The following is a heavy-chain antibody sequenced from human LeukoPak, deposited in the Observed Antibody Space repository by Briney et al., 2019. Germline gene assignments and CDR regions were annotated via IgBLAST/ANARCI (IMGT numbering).Heavy chain of an antibody. V-gene: IGHV3-48*01. D-gene: IGHD4-23*01. J-gene: IGHJ1*01. CDR3: ARDIGGNSLMTEYFQH. Sequence: PGGSLRLSCAASGFTFSSYSMNWVRQAPGKGLEWVSYISSSSSTIYYADSVKGRFTISRDNAKNSLYPQMNSLRAEDTAVYYCARDIGGNSLMTEYFQHWGQGTLVTVSS. CDR1: GFTFSSYS. CDR2: ISSSSSTI.